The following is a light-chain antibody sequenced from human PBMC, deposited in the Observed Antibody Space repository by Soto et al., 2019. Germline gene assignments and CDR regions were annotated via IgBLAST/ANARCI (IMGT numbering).Light chain of an antibody. Sequence: EIVMTQSPAPLSVSPGEKATLSCRSSQSVSSYLAWYQQKPGQAPRLLIYDASNRATGIPARFSGSGSGTDFTLTISSLEPEDFAVYYCQQRSNWHPITFGQGTRLEIK. V-gene: IGKV3-11*01. J-gene: IGKJ5*01. CDR1: QSVSSY. CDR3: QQRSNWHPIT. CDR2: DAS.